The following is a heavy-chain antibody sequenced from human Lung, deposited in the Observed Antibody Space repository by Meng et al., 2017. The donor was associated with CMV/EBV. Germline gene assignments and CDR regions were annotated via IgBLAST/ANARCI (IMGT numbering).Heavy chain of an antibody. D-gene: IGHD3-16*01. J-gene: IGHJ4*02. CDR2: IRHDGTNK. CDR1: GFRFDDYG. Sequence: GGSXRLXCAASGFRFDDYGMHWVRQTPGKGLEWVAFIRHDGTNKFYGASVKGRFTISSDNSKSTVYLQMNSLRTEETALYYCAKDLLLFGGPNAYFDQWGQGTLVTVSS. CDR3: AKDLLLFGGPNAYFDQ. V-gene: IGHV3-30*02.